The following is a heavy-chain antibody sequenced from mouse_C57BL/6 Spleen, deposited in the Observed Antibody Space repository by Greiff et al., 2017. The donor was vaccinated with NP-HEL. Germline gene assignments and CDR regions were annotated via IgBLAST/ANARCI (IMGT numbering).Heavy chain of an antibody. J-gene: IGHJ4*01. CDR2: IDPETGGT. CDR1: GYTFTDYE. V-gene: IGHV1-15*01. CDR3: TRRGDYYGSSYDYAMDY. D-gene: IGHD1-1*01. Sequence: QVQLKESGAELVRPGASVTLSCKASGYTFTDYEMHWVKQTPVHGLEWIGAIDPETGGTAYNQKFKGKAILTADKSSSTAYMELRSLTSEDSAVYYCTRRGDYYGSSYDYAMDYWGQGTSVTVSS.